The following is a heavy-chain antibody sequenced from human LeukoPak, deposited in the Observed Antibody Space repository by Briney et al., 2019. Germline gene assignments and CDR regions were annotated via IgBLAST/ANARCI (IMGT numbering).Heavy chain of an antibody. J-gene: IGHJ4*02. V-gene: IGHV4-34*01. CDR1: GGSFSGYY. D-gene: IGHD3-3*01. Sequence: SETLSLTCAVYGGSFSGYYWNWIRQPPGKGLEWIGEINHSGSTNYNPSLKSRVTISVDTSKNQFSLKLSSVTAADTAVYYCARESDFWSADDYWGQGTLVTVSS. CDR2: INHSGST. CDR3: ARESDFWSADDY.